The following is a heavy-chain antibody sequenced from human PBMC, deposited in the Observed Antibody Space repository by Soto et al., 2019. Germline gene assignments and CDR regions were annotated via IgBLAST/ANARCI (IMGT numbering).Heavy chain of an antibody. D-gene: IGHD6-19*01. J-gene: IGHJ4*02. V-gene: IGHV3-30*03. CDR3: AHRPSGWYLFDY. CDR1: GFTFSSYG. Sequence: GGSLRLSCAASGFTFSSYGMHWVRQAPGKGLEWVAVISYDGSNKYYADSVKGRFTITKDTSKNQVVLTMTNMDPVDTATYYCAHRPSGWYLFDYWGQGTLVTVSS. CDR2: ISYDGSNK.